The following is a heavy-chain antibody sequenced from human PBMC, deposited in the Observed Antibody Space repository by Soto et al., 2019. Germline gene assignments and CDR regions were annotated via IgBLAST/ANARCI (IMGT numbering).Heavy chain of an antibody. CDR2: ISDRGST. Sequence: PSETLSLTCAVYGGSFSGYYWSWIRRSPGKGLEWIGEISDRGSTNYSPSLKSRVTISVDTSRNQFSLKMTSVTAADTAVYYCGTGVVRRVVIGYQSLFDSWGLGTSVTVSS. V-gene: IGHV4-34*01. J-gene: IGHJ4*02. CDR3: GTGVVRRVVIGYQSLFDS. D-gene: IGHD3-3*01. CDR1: GGSFSGYY.